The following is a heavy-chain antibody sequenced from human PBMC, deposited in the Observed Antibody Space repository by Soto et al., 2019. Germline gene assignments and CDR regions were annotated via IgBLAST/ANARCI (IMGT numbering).Heavy chain of an antibody. V-gene: IGHV4-31*03. CDR2: IYYSGST. J-gene: IGHJ6*02. CDR3: ARDGYSYGPYYYYYYGMDV. D-gene: IGHD5-18*01. CDR1: GGSISSGGYY. Sequence: SETLSLTCTVSGGSISSGGYYWSWIRQHPGKGLEWIGYIYYSGSTYYNPSLKSRVTISVDTSKNQFSLKLSSVTAADTAVYYCARDGYSYGPYYYYYYGMDVWGQGTTVTAP.